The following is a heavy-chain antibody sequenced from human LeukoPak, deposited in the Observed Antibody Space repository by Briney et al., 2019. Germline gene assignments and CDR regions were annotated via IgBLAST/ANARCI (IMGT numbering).Heavy chain of an antibody. D-gene: IGHD7-27*01. CDR1: GFTFSSYS. CDR3: TTGALGR. CDR2: ISSSSSYI. V-gene: IGHV3-21*03. J-gene: IGHJ4*02. Sequence: PGGSLRLSCAASGFTFSSYSMNWVRQAPGKGLEWVSSISSSSSYIYYADSVKGRFTSSRDNAKNSLYLQMNSLKIEDTAIYYCTTGALGRWGQGTLVTVSS.